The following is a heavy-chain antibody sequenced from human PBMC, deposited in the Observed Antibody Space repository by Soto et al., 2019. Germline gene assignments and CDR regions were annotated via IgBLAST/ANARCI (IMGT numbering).Heavy chain of an antibody. Sequence: ETLSLTCTVSGGSISSYYWSWIRQPPGKGLEWIGYIYYSGSTNYNPSLKSRVTISVDTSKNQFSLKLSSVTAADTAVYYCARVDTAMVVYYWGQGTLVTVSS. CDR2: IYYSGST. J-gene: IGHJ4*02. V-gene: IGHV4-59*01. CDR1: GGSISSYY. D-gene: IGHD5-18*01. CDR3: ARVDTAMVVYY.